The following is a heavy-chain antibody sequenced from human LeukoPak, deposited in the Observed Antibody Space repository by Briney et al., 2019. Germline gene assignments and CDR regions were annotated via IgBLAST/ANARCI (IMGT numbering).Heavy chain of an antibody. Sequence: SETLSLTCSVSGGAIGSDGYYWNWIRQHPGKGLEWIGYIYYSGSASYNPSLESRVTISVDTSKSQFSLRLSSVTAADTAVYYCARDPRGYSYGYSPGYFDYWGQGTLVTVSS. J-gene: IGHJ4*02. CDR2: IYYSGSA. CDR1: GGAIGSDGYY. CDR3: ARDPRGYSYGYSPGYFDY. D-gene: IGHD5-18*01. V-gene: IGHV4-31*03.